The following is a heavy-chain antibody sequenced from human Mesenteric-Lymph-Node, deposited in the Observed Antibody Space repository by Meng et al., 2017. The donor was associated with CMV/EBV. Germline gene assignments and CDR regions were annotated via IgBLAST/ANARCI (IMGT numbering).Heavy chain of an antibody. CDR3: AREGGIAAALLDY. CDR1: GYTFTDYY. CDR2: MNPNSGNT. V-gene: IGHV1-8*03. D-gene: IGHD6-13*01. J-gene: IGHJ4*02. Sequence: ASVKVSCKAYGYTFTDYYLHWVRQATGQGLEWMGWMNPNSGNTGYAQKFQGRVTITRNTSISTAYMELSSLRSEDTAVYYCAREGGIAAALLDYWGQGTLVTVSS.